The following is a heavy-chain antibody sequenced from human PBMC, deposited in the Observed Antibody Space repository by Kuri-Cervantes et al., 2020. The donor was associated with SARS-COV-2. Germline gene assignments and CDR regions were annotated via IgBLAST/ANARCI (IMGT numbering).Heavy chain of an antibody. CDR2: IYTGDKT. CDR3: ARDLGGVSGPFDY. CDR1: GFTFSSYS. J-gene: IGHJ4*02. V-gene: IGHV3-53*01. Sequence: GGSLRLSCAASGFTFSSYSMNWVRQAPGKGLEWVSVIYTGDKTYYADSVKGRFTISRDNSKNTVYLQMNSLRAEDTAVYYCARDLGGVSGPFDYWGQGTLVTVSS. D-gene: IGHD3-16*01.